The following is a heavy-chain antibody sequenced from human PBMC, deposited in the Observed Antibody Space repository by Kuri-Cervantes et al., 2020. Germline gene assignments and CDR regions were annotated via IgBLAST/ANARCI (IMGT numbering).Heavy chain of an antibody. J-gene: IGHJ4*02. D-gene: IGHD3-3*01. Sequence: GGSLRLSCAASGFTFSEKYMSWLRQAPGKGPEWVSYISDNGRSTYYADTVKGRFTISRDNAKNSMYLQMNSLRAEDTAVYYCARAEYDFWSGYNIVATYYFDYWGQGTLVTVSS. CDR2: ISDNGRST. CDR1: GFTFSEKY. CDR3: ARAEYDFWSGYNIVATYYFDY. V-gene: IGHV3-11*04.